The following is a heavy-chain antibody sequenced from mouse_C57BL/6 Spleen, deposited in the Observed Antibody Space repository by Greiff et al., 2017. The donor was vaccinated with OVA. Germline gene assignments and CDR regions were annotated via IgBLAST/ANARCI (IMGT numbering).Heavy chain of an antibody. Sequence: QSCKASGYTFTSYWMHWVKQRPIQGLEWIGNIDPSDSETHYNQKFKDKATLTVDKSSSTAYMQLSSLTSEDSAVYYCARFYYDYDGGGDYFDYWGQGTTLTVSS. CDR1: GYTFTSYW. CDR3: ARFYYDYDGGGDYFDY. V-gene: IGHV1-52*01. CDR2: IDPSDSET. J-gene: IGHJ2*01. D-gene: IGHD2-4*01.